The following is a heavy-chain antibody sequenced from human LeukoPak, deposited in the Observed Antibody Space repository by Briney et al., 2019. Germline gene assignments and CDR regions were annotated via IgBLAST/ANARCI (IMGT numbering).Heavy chain of an antibody. CDR1: GFTFSSYS. CDR3: ARALVITFGGVIDYFDY. J-gene: IGHJ4*02. V-gene: IGHV3-21*01. D-gene: IGHD3-16*02. Sequence: GGSLRLSCAASGFTFSSYSMNWVRQAPGKGLEWVSSISSSSSYIYYADSVKGRFTISRDNAKNSLYLQMNSLRAEDTAVYYCARALVITFGGVIDYFDYRGQGTLVTVSS. CDR2: ISSSSSYI.